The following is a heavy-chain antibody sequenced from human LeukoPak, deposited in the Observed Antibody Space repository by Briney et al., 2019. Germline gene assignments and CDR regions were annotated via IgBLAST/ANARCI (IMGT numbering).Heavy chain of an antibody. Sequence: GGSLRLYSVASRFTFSSYGMSWVRQAPGKGPDPAPSTSGSGDDTYYADSVKGRFTLSRDNSKNTLHLQMNSLRADDTAVYYCAKKRSSGGATQFDYWGQGTLVTVSS. CDR1: RFTFSSYG. J-gene: IGHJ4*02. V-gene: IGHV3-23*01. D-gene: IGHD2-15*01. CDR3: AKKRSSGGATQFDY. CDR2: TSGSGDDT.